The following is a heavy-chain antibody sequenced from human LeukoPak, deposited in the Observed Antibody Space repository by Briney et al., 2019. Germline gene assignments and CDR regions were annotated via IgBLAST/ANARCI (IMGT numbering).Heavy chain of an antibody. CDR3: VRHAPYFHYYIDV. V-gene: IGHV5-51*01. Sequence: PGESLKISCKGSGYTFTNYWIGWVRQMPGKGLEFMGIIYPGDSDTRYSPSFQGQVSISADRSISTAYLQWSSLKASDTALYYCVRHAPYFHYYIDVWGTGTTVTVSS. CDR2: IYPGDSDT. J-gene: IGHJ6*03. CDR1: GYTFTNYW.